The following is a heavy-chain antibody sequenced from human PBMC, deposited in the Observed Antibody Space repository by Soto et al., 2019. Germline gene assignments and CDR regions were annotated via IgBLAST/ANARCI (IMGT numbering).Heavy chain of an antibody. CDR1: GFTFSDSV. CDR3: ANDPYYYASAY. Sequence: LRLSCVGSGFTFSDSVMAWVRQAPGKGLEWLSVMSGDGRTRYALSVTGRFTISRDNARNSLYLQMNSLRADDTAFYYCANDPYYYASAYWGQGTLVTVSS. CDR2: MSGDGRT. V-gene: IGHV3-23*01. J-gene: IGHJ4*02. D-gene: IGHD3-10*01.